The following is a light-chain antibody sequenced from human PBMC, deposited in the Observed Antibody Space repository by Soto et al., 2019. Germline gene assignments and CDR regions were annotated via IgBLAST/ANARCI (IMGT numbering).Light chain of an antibody. Sequence: QSALTQPASVSGSPGQSITISCTGTSNDVGGYNYVSWFQQHPGKAPKLLIFEVSNRPSGVSHRFSGSKSGNTASLTISGLQAEDEADYYCSSYTSSSTRVFGTGTKLTVL. CDR2: EVS. V-gene: IGLV2-14*01. CDR1: SNDVGGYNY. CDR3: SSYTSSSTRV. J-gene: IGLJ1*01.